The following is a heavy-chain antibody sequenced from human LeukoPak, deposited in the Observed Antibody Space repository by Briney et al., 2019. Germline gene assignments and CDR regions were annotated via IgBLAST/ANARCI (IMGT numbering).Heavy chain of an antibody. CDR1: GFTFSSYS. J-gene: IGHJ4*02. CDR2: ISSSSSYI. V-gene: IGHV3-21*01. Sequence: PGGSLRLSWAASGFTFSSYSMNWVRQAPGKGLEWVSSISSSSSYIYYADSVKGRFTISRDNAKNSLYLQMNSLRAEDTAVYYCARDMGYDSSGHPNWGQGTLVTVSS. D-gene: IGHD3-22*01. CDR3: ARDMGYDSSGHPN.